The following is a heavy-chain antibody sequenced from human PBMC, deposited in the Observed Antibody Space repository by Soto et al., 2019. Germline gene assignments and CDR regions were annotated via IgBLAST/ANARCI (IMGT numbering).Heavy chain of an antibody. CDR3: AREPGVGWVDY. J-gene: IGHJ4*02. CDR2: ISAYNGNT. V-gene: IGHV1-18*04. Sequence: QVQLVQSGAEVKKPGASVKVSCKASGYTLTSYGISWVRQAPGQGLEWMGWISAYNGNTNYAQKLQGRVTITTNTTPSTAYMELRSLSSDDTAVYYCAREPGVGWVDYWGQGTLVTVSS. CDR1: GYTLTSYG. D-gene: IGHD1-26*01.